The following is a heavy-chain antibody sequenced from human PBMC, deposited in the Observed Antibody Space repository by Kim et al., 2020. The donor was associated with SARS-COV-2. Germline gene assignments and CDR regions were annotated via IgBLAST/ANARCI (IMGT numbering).Heavy chain of an antibody. Sequence: SETLSLTCTVSGGSISSYYWSWIRQPPGKGLEWIGYIYYSGSTNYNPSLKSRVTISVDTSKNQFSLKLSSVTAADTAVYYCARVDYGDYVFSYCGQGTLV. D-gene: IGHD4-17*01. CDR2: IYYSGST. CDR1: GGSISSYY. CDR3: ARVDYGDYVFSY. J-gene: IGHJ4*02. V-gene: IGHV4-59*13.